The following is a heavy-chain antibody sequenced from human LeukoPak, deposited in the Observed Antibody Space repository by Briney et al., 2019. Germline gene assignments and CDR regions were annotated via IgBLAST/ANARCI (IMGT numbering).Heavy chain of an antibody. V-gene: IGHV3-21*01. Sequence: GGSLRLSCAASGFTFSSYSMNWVCQAPGKGLEWVSSISSSSSYIYYADSVKGRFTISRDNAKNSLYLQMNSLRAEDTAVYYCASPGGRSRVSDAFDIWGQGTMVTVSS. CDR1: GFTFSSYS. D-gene: IGHD3-16*01. CDR2: ISSSSSYI. CDR3: ASPGGRSRVSDAFDI. J-gene: IGHJ3*02.